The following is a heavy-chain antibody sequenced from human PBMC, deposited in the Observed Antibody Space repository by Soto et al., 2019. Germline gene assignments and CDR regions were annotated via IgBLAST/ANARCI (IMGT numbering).Heavy chain of an antibody. CDR2: ISCSGST. CDR1: GVSIGDVAY. D-gene: IGHD2-21*01. J-gene: IGHJ5*02. V-gene: IGHV4-31*02. Sequence: SGTLSLTCTVSGVSIGDVAYSSFIRPFPGRGLEWFACISCSGSTYYNPALNNRISLSPDTSQNKFSLKLLTVTAADTAIYYCARTVVIGIVIPSHWIDPWGQGTLVTVSS. CDR3: ARTVVIGIVIPSHWIDP.